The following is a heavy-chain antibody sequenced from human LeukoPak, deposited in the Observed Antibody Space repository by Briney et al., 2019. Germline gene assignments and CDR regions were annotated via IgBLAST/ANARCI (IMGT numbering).Heavy chain of an antibody. Sequence: PGGSLRLSCAASGFTFTNSWMSWVRQAPGKGLEWVANIKQDGSEKYYVDSVKGRFTISRDNAKNSVYLQMNTLRAEDTAVYYCARGRAVDQWGQGTLVIVSS. CDR3: ARGRAVDQ. J-gene: IGHJ4*02. CDR1: GFTFTNSW. V-gene: IGHV3-7*05. CDR2: IKQDGSEK. D-gene: IGHD5-24*01.